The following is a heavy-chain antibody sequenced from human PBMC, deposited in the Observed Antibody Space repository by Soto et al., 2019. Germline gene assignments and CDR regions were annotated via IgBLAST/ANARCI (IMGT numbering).Heavy chain of an antibody. CDR3: ARHEDWKIRGGFDY. CDR1: GGSISSGGYY. J-gene: IGHJ4*02. V-gene: IGHV4-39*01. D-gene: IGHD1-1*01. Sequence: SETLSLTCTVSGGSISSGGYYWSWIRQHPGKGLEWIGSIYYSGSTYYNPSLKSRVTISVDTSKNQFSLKLSSVTAADTAVYYCARHEDWKIRGGFDYWGQGTLVTVSS. CDR2: IYYSGST.